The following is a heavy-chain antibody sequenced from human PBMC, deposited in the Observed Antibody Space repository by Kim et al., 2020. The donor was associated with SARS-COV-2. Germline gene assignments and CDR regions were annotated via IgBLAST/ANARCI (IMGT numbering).Heavy chain of an antibody. CDR3: ASGRMFYVILTGYSGYYYGLDV. D-gene: IGHD3-9*01. CDR1: GYSFTSYW. CDR2: IDPSDSYT. J-gene: IGHJ6*02. V-gene: IGHV5-10-1*01. Sequence: GESLKISCKGSGYSFTSYWISWVRQMPGKGLEWMGRIDPSDSYTNYSPSFQGHVTISADKSISTAYLQWSSLKASDTAMYFCASGRMFYVILTGYSGYYYGLDVWGQGTTVTVSS.